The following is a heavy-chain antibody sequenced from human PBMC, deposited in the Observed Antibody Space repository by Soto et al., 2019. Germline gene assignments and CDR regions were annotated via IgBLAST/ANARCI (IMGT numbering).Heavy chain of an antibody. Sequence: QVQLQESGPGLVEPSQTLSLTCTVSGGSIRSSSHYWSWLRHHPGTGLEWIGFIYFSGSTFYNPSLKSRVTISLDASRNQFSLELTSVTAADTAMYFCAREVGATLNWFDPWGQGTLVTVSS. V-gene: IGHV4-31*03. CDR1: GGSIRSSSHY. CDR2: IYFSGST. CDR3: AREVGATLNWFDP. D-gene: IGHD1-26*01. J-gene: IGHJ5*02.